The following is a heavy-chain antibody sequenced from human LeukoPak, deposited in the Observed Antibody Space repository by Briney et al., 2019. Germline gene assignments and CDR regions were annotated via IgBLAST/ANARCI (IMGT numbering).Heavy chain of an antibody. D-gene: IGHD5-24*01. CDR1: GFTFSNYW. J-gene: IGHJ4*02. V-gene: IGHV3-74*01. CDR3: ARGGLEPVDY. Sequence: GGSLRLSCAVSGFTFSNYWMHWVRQAPGMGLEWVSRTNTDGRTTSYADSVKGRFTISRDNAKNILYLEVNSLRTDDTAVYYCARGGLEPVDYWGQGTLVTVSS. CDR2: TNTDGRTT.